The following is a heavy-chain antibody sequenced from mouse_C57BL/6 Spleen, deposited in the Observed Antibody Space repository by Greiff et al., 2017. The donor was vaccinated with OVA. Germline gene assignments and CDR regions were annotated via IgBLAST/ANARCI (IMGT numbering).Heavy chain of an antibody. Sequence: EVKVVESGGGLVQPKGSLKLSCAASGFTFNTYAMHWVRQAPGKGLEWVARIRSKSSNYATYYADSVKDRFTISRDDSQSMLYLQMNNLKTEDTAMYYCVRRGYYGSSYHWYFDVWGTGTTVTVSS. CDR1: GFTFNTYA. CDR3: VRRGYYGSSYHWYFDV. CDR2: IRSKSSNYAT. V-gene: IGHV10-3*01. J-gene: IGHJ1*03. D-gene: IGHD1-1*01.